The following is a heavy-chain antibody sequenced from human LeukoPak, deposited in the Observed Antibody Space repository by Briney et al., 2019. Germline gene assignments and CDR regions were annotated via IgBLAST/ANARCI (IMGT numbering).Heavy chain of an antibody. D-gene: IGHD6-19*01. J-gene: IGHJ4*02. Sequence: PGGSLRLSCAASGFTFSRYAMTWVRQAPGKGLEWVSSISGSGGTTYYVDSVKGRFTISRDNSKNTLYLQMNSLRAEDTAVYYCARGRAVAGIKYYFDYWGQGTLVTVSP. CDR2: ISGSGGTT. CDR1: GFTFSRYA. CDR3: ARGRAVAGIKYYFDY. V-gene: IGHV3-23*01.